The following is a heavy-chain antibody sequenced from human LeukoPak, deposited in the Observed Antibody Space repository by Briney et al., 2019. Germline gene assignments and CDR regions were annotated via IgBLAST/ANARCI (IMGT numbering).Heavy chain of an antibody. CDR1: GFTVSSNY. D-gene: IGHD3-3*01. Sequence: GGSLRLSCAASGFTVSSNYMSWVRQAPGKGLEWVSVIYSGGSTYYADSVKGRFTISRDNSKNTLYLQMNSLRAEDTAVYYCARGEEYYDFWSGYYGRLFDYWGQGTLVTVSS. CDR3: ARGEEYYDFWSGYYGRLFDY. CDR2: IYSGGST. V-gene: IGHV3-53*05. J-gene: IGHJ4*02.